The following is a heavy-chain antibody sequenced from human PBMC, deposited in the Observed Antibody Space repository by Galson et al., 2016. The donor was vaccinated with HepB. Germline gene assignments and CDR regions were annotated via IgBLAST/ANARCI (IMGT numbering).Heavy chain of an antibody. CDR2: MSSSGSTM. CDR3: AKDGGQQVVRWERLRKVYYYYAMDV. V-gene: IGHV3-48*02. J-gene: IGHJ6*02. CDR1: GFTVSSYS. D-gene: IGHD4-23*01. Sequence: SLRLSCAASGFTVSSYSMNWVRQAPGKGLEWVSSMSSSGSTMYYADSVKGRFTISRDIAQNSLYLQMNSLRDEETAVYYCAKDGGQQVVRWERLRKVYYYYAMDVWGQGTTVTASS.